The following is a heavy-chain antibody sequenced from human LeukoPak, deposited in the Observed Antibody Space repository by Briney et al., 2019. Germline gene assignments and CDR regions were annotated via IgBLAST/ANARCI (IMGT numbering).Heavy chain of an antibody. D-gene: IGHD1-26*01. Sequence: KPSETLSLTCTVSGGSINSNYWSWIRQPPEKGLEWIGYISYSGSTNYNPSLKSRVTISLDTSKSQFSLNLNSVTAADTAVYYCARGRQVGNTGYYFDYWGQGTLVTVSS. J-gene: IGHJ4*02. CDR3: ARGRQVGNTGYYFDY. CDR2: ISYSGST. CDR1: GGSINSNY. V-gene: IGHV4-59*01.